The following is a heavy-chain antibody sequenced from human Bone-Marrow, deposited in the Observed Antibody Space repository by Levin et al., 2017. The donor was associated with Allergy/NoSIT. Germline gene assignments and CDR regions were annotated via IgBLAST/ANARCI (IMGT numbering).Heavy chain of an antibody. CDR2: IFYSGST. D-gene: IGHD5-18*01. CDR1: GGSFSSHY. Sequence: SQTLSLTCTVSGGSFSSHYYNWIRQPPGRGLEWIGIFYSGSTNYNPSLRSRVTISVDTSKNQFSLKLSSVTAADTAVYYCAGQRGYAYGFDYWGQGTLVTVSS. J-gene: IGHJ4*02. V-gene: IGHV4-59*11. CDR3: AGQRGYAYGFDY.